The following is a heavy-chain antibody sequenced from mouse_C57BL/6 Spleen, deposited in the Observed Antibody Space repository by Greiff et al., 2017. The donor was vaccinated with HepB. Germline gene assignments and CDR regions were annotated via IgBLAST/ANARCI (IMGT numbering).Heavy chain of an antibody. J-gene: IGHJ2*01. D-gene: IGHD1-1*01. CDR1: GYAFSSSW. CDR2: IYPGDGDT. Sequence: VMLVESGPELVKPGASVKISCKASGYAFSSSWMNWVKQRPGKGLEWIGRIYPGDGDTNYNGKFKGKATLTADESSSTAYMQLSSLTSEDSAVYFCASPPYYYGSSYYFDYWGQGTTLTVSS. CDR3: ASPPYYYGSSYYFDY. V-gene: IGHV1-82*01.